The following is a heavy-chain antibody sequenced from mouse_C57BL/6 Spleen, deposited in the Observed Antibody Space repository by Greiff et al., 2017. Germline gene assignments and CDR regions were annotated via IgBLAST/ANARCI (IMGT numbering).Heavy chain of an antibody. CDR1: GYSITSGYY. J-gene: IGHJ4*01. D-gene: IGHD1-1*01. V-gene: IGHV3-6*01. CDR2: ISYDGSN. CDR3: ARDRGTTVVASYYYAMGY. Sequence: ESGPGLVKPSQSLSLTCSVTGYSITSGYYWNWIRQFPGNKLEWMGYISYDGSNNYNPSLKNRISITRDTSKNQFFLKLNSVTTEEPATYYCARDRGTTVVASYYYAMGYWGQGTSVTVSS.